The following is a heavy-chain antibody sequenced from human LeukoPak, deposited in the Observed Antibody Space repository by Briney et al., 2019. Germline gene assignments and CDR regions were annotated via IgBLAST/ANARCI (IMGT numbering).Heavy chain of an antibody. V-gene: IGHV4-39*07. Sequence: SETLSLTCTVSGGSISGSSYYWGWIRQPPGKGLEWIGSIYYSGSTYYNPSLKSRVTISVDTSKNQFSLKLSSVTAADTAVYYCARVYCSGGSCYYYYYYMDVWGKGTTVTVSS. J-gene: IGHJ6*03. CDR2: IYYSGST. CDR1: GGSISGSSYY. D-gene: IGHD2-15*01. CDR3: ARVYCSGGSCYYYYYYMDV.